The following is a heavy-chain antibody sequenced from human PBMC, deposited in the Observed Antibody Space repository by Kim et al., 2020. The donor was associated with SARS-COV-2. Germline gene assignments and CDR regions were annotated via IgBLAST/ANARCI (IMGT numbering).Heavy chain of an antibody. D-gene: IGHD3-16*01. CDR3: AKGPGGGSFDY. Sequence: TYYADSVKGRFPISRDNSKNTLYLQMNSLRAEDTAVYYCAKGPGGGSFDYWGQGTLVTVSS. CDR2: T. V-gene: IGHV3-23*01. J-gene: IGHJ4*02.